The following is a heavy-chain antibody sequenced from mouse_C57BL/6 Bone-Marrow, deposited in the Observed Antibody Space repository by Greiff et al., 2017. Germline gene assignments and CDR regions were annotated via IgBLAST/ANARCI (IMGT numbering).Heavy chain of an antibody. J-gene: IGHJ3*01. Sequence: QVQLQQPGAELVKPGASVKLSCKASGYTFTSYWMHWVKQRPGQGLEWIGRIHPNSGSTNYNEKFKSKATLTVDKSSSTAYMQLSILTSEDSAVYFCARDYGSSSWFACWGQGTLVTVSA. CDR3: ARDYGSSSWFAC. D-gene: IGHD1-1*01. V-gene: IGHV1-64*01. CDR1: GYTFTSYW. CDR2: IHPNSGST.